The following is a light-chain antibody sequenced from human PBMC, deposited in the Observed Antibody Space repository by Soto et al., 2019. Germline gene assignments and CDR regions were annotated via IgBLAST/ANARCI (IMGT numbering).Light chain of an antibody. CDR1: SSDVGSYNY. CDR3: CLYAGSSTVV. V-gene: IGLV2-23*02. CDR2: DVS. Sequence: QSVLTQPASVSGSPGQSITISCTGTSSDVGSYNYVSWYQQYPGKAPKLMIYDVSNRPSGVSYRFSGSKSGNTASLTISGLQAEDEADYYCCLYAGSSTVVFGGGTKLTVL. J-gene: IGLJ2*01.